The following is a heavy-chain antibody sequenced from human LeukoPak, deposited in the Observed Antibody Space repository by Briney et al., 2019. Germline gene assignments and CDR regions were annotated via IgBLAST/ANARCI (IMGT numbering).Heavy chain of an antibody. CDR1: VGSINRDHFY. CDR3: ARNDFWVHKFFDP. V-gene: IGHV4-39*07. J-gene: IGHJ5*02. Sequence: ASETLSLTCDVSVGSINRDHFYWAWIRQPPGKGLEWIGSISYSGKSEYSPSLKSRLSLSIDTSNSQVSLRLTSMTAADTAVYFCARNDFWVHKFFDPWGQGTLVIVSS. D-gene: IGHD3-3*01. CDR2: ISYSGKS.